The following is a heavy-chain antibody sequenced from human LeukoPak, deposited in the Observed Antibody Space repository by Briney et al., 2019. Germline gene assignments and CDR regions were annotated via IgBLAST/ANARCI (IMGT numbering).Heavy chain of an antibody. Sequence: SETLSLTCTVSGGSISSSYWSWIRQPPGKGLEWIGYIYYSGSTNYNPSLKSRVTISVDTSKNQFSLKLSSVTAADTAVYYSARGWYDWGLNHWGQGTLVTVSS. V-gene: IGHV4-59*01. D-gene: IGHD3-16*01. CDR1: GGSISSSY. J-gene: IGHJ5*02. CDR3: ARGWYDWGLNH. CDR2: IYYSGST.